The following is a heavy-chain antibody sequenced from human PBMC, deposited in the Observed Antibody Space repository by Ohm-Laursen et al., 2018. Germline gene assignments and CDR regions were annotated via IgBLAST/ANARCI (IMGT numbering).Heavy chain of an antibody. V-gene: IGHV1-2*02. CDR1: GYTFTGYY. D-gene: IGHD4-11*01. CDR2: INPNSGGT. J-gene: IGHJ4*02. CDR3: AREGYMTTVTTVY. Sequence: GSSVKVSCKASGYTFTGYYMHWVRQAPGQGLEWMGWINPNSGGTNYAQKFQGRVTMTRDTPISTAYMELSRLRSDDTAVYYCAREGYMTTVTTVYWGQGTLVTVSS.